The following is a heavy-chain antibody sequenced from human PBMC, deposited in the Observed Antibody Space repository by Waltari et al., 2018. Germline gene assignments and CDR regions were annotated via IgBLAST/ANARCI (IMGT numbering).Heavy chain of an antibody. Sequence: QVQLQQWGAGLLKPSATLSLTVAVYAGSFCGYVWRWVPPPPGRGLAWFGGIDHSGSTNYNPSLKSRVTISVDTSKNQFSLKLSSVTAADTAVYYCARRIAPRPSMDVWGKGTAVTVSS. CDR2: IDHSGST. V-gene: IGHV4-34*01. D-gene: IGHD6-6*01. CDR1: AGSFCGYV. CDR3: ARRIAPRPSMDV. J-gene: IGHJ6*03.